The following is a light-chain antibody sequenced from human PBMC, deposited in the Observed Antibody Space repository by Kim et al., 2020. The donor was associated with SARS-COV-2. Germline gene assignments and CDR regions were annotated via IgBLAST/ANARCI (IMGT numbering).Light chain of an antibody. CDR2: AAS. V-gene: IGKV1-39*01. CDR1: QSISSY. J-gene: IGKJ2*03. CDR3: QQSYSTLGYS. Sequence: DIQMTQSPSSLSASIGDRVTITCRASQSISSYLNWYQQKPGKAPKLLIYAASSLQSGVPSWFSGSGSGTDFTLTISSLQPEEFATYYCQQSYSTLGYSFGQGTKLEI.